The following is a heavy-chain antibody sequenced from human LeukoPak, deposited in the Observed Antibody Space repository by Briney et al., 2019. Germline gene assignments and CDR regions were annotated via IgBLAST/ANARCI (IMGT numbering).Heavy chain of an antibody. CDR2: ISSSSSYI. CDR1: GFTFSSYG. J-gene: IGHJ4*02. Sequence: KAGGSLRLSCAASGFTFSSYGMHWVRQAPGKGLEWVSSISSSSSYIYYADSVKGRFTISRDNAKNSLYLQMNSLRAEDTAVYYCARDLSSPPPLVPAASRWLQLPFFDYWGQGTLVTVSS. V-gene: IGHV3-21*01. D-gene: IGHD5-24*01. CDR3: ARDLSSPPPLVPAASRWLQLPFFDY.